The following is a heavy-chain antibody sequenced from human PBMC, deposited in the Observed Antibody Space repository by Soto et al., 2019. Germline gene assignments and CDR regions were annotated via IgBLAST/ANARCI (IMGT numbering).Heavy chain of an antibody. CDR3: ARLPVYCSSTSCYARHYYGMDV. CDR2: IDPSDSYT. J-gene: IGHJ6*02. CDR1: GYSFTSYW. V-gene: IGHV5-10-1*01. D-gene: IGHD2-2*01. Sequence: PGESLKISCKGSGYSFTSYWISWVRQMPGKGLEWMGRIDPSDSYTNYSPSFQGHVTISADKSISTAYLQWSSLKASDTAMYYCARLPVYCSSTSCYARHYYGMDVWGQGTTVTGSS.